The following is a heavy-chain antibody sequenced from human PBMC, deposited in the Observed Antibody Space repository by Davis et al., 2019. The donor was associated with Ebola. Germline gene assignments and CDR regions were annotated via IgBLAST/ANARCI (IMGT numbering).Heavy chain of an antibody. D-gene: IGHD3-10*01. CDR3: ARADFGSGSSYGMDV. J-gene: IGHJ6*04. CDR2: ISSSSNTI. Sequence: GGSLRLSCAASGFTFSSYWMNWVRQAPGKGLEWVSYISSSSNTIYYADSVKGRFTISRDNARNSLYLQMNSLRDEDTAVYYCARADFGSGSSYGMDVWGKGTTVTVSS. V-gene: IGHV3-48*02. CDR1: GFTFSSYW.